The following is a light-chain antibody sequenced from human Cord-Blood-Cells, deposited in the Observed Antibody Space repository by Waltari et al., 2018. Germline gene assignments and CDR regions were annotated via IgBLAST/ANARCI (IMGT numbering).Light chain of an antibody. CDR1: SSDGGGYNY. CDR3: SSYTSSSTHVV. J-gene: IGLJ2*01. CDR2: DVS. V-gene: IGLV2-14*01. Sequence: QSALTRPASVSGSPGQSITISCTGTSSDGGGYNYVSWYQQHPGKAPNLMIYDVSNRPSGVSNRFSGSKSGNTASLTISGLQAEDEADYYCSSYTSSSTHVVFGGGTKLTVL.